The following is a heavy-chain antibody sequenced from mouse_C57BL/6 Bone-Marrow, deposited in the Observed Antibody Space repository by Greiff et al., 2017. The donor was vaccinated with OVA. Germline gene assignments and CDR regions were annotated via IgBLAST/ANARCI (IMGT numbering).Heavy chain of an antibody. V-gene: IGHV1-81*01. CDR3: ARGGDY. Sequence: VQLQQSGAELARPGASVKLSCKASGYTFTSYGISWVKQRTGQGLEWIGEIYPRSGNTYYTEKFKGKATLTADKASSTAYRELRSLICEDSAVYFCARGGDYWGQGTTLKVSS. J-gene: IGHJ2*01. CDR2: IYPRSGNT. CDR1: GYTFTSYG.